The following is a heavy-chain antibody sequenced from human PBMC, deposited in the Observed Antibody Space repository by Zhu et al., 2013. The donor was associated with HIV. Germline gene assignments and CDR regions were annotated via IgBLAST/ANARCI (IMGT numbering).Heavy chain of an antibody. CDR1: GGTFSHYA. D-gene: IGHD3-9*01. V-gene: IGHV1-69*17. CDR2: IIFVFNVA. J-gene: IGHJ6*02. Sequence: QVQLVQSGTEVKKPGSSVKLSCRASGGTFSHYAIHWVRQAPGHGLEWVGGIIFVFNVANSAETFQGRVALAADTSKSTAFLTLSSLTLADTALYYCARWVSPEILRWFGWPPSQASTMDVWGQGTTVTVSS. CDR3: ARWVSPEILRWFGWPPSQASTMDV.